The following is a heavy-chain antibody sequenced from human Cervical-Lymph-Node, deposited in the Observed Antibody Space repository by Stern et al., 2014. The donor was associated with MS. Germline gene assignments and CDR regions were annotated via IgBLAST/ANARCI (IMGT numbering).Heavy chain of an antibody. CDR1: GGSISSGPYY. D-gene: IGHD4-17*01. J-gene: IGHJ4*02. CDR2: IYYSGST. V-gene: IGHV4-31*03. Sequence: QVQLVESGPGLVKPSQTLSLTCTVSGGSISSGPYYWSWIRPNPGKGLVWIGYIYYSGSTYYNPSLKSRVNISVDTSKRQFSLKLSSVTAADTAVYYCARYYGEYVGLDNWGQGTLVTVSS. CDR3: ARYYGEYVGLDN.